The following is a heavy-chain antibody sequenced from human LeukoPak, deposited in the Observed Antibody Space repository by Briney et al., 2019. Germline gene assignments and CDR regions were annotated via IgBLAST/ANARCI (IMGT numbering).Heavy chain of an antibody. CDR2: IYYSGST. D-gene: IGHD6-6*01. CDR3: AREYSSSLSFDY. J-gene: IGHJ4*02. V-gene: IGHV4-39*07. CDR1: GGSISSRNYY. Sequence: SETLSLTCTVSGGSISSRNYYWGWIRQPPGKGLEWIGSIYYSGSTYYNPSLKSRVTMSVDTSKNQFSLKLSSVTAADTAVYYCAREYSSSLSFDYWGQGTLVTVSS.